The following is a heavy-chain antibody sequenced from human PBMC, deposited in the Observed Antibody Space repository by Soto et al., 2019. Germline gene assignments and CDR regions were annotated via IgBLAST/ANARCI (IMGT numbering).Heavy chain of an antibody. J-gene: IGHJ6*02. CDR2: ISSSGSTI. Sequence: EVQLVESGGGLVQPGGSLRLSCAASGFTFSSYEMNWVRQAPGKGLEWVSYISSSGSTIYYADSVKGRFTISRDNAKNSLYLQMNSLRAEDTAVYYCARSYSSSWLYNYYYYYGMDVWGQGTTVTVSS. V-gene: IGHV3-48*03. D-gene: IGHD6-13*01. CDR1: GFTFSSYE. CDR3: ARSYSSSWLYNYYYYYGMDV.